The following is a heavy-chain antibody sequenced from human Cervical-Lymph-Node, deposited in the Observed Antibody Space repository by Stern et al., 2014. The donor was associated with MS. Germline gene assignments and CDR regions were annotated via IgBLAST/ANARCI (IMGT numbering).Heavy chain of an antibody. CDR1: GGTFSTQA. CDR2: MIPIFGTP. D-gene: IGHD4-17*01. V-gene: IGHV1-69*01. Sequence: VQLVQSGAEVKKPGSSVKVSCKASGGTFSTQAINWVRQAPGQGLEWVGGMIPIFGTPNYAQKVQDRVTITADESTSTAYMDLSSLRSEDTAVYYCATPSTVTVGGMDVWGQGTTVTVSS. CDR3: ATPSTVTVGGMDV. J-gene: IGHJ6*02.